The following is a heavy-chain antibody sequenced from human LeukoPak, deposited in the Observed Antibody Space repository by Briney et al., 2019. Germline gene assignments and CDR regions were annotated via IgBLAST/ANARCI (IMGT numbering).Heavy chain of an antibody. CDR3: ARTTSGSYLVFRTESDAFDI. V-gene: IGHV4-39*07. D-gene: IGHD1-26*01. Sequence: SETLSLTCTVSGGSIRSSYYYWGWIRQPPGKGLEWIGSIYDSGSTYYNPSLKSRVTISVDTSKNQFSLKLSSVTAADTAVYYCARTTSGSYLVFRTESDAFDIWGQGTVVTVSS. J-gene: IGHJ3*02. CDR1: GGSIRSSYYY. CDR2: IYDSGST.